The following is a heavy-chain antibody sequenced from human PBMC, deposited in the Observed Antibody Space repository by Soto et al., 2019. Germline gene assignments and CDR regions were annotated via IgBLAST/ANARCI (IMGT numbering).Heavy chain of an antibody. CDR2: INHSGGT. D-gene: IGHD6-19*01. J-gene: IGHJ3*02. V-gene: IGHV4-34*01. CDR1: GGSFSGYY. Sequence: PSETLSLTCAVYGGSFSGYYLTWIRQAPGKGLEWIGEINHSGGTNYNSSLKSRVTISIDTSKNQFSLILYSVTAADTAVYYCARGGGGWYPKRGAFDIWGQGTMVTVSS. CDR3: ARGGGGWYPKRGAFDI.